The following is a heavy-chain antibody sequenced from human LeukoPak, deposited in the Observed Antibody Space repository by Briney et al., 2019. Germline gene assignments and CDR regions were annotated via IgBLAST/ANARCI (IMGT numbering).Heavy chain of an antibody. J-gene: IGHJ4*02. V-gene: IGHV3-30-3*01. Sequence: AGGSLRLSCAASGFTFSSYAMHWVRQAPGKGLEWVAVISYDGSNKYYADSVKGRFTISRDNSKNTLYLQMNSLRAEDTAVYYCAKEPAYFDFWSDYSEDYYFHYWGQGTLVTVSS. CDR2: ISYDGSNK. D-gene: IGHD3-3*01. CDR3: AKEPAYFDFWSDYSEDYYFHY. CDR1: GFTFSSYA.